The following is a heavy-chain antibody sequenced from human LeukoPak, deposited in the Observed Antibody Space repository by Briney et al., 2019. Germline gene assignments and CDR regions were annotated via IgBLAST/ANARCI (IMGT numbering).Heavy chain of an antibody. CDR1: GFTFSEYW. V-gene: IGHV3-7*03. D-gene: IGHD3-10*01. J-gene: IGHJ4*02. CDR2: IKEDGGQK. Sequence: GGSLRLSCVVSGFTFSEYWMTWVRQAPGKGLEWVANIKEDGGQKHYVDSVKGRFTIFRDNGKNTLYLQMDSLRAEDTAVYYCARGGDKNVMGGQGTLVTVSS. CDR3: ARGGDKNVM.